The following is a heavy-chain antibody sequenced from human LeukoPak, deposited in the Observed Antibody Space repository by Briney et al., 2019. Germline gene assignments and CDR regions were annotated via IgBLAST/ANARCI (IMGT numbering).Heavy chain of an antibody. CDR2: ISGSGGST. Sequence: GGSLRLSCAASGFTFSSYAMSWVRHAPGKGLEWVSAISGSGGSTYYADSVKGRFTISRDNSKNTLYLQMNSLRAEDTAVYYCAKELHDSSGYYYTPDAFDIWGQGTMVTVSS. J-gene: IGHJ3*02. CDR3: AKELHDSSGYYYTPDAFDI. D-gene: IGHD3-22*01. V-gene: IGHV3-23*01. CDR1: GFTFSSYA.